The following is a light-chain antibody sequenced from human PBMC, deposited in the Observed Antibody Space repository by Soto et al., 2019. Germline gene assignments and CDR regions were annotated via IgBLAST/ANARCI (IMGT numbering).Light chain of an antibody. CDR1: QNITNY. Sequence: DIQLTQSPSSLSASVVDRVTITFRASQNITNYFNWYQQKPGKAPTLLIYAASSLQSGVPSRFSGSGSGTDFTLTISSLQPEDFTTYYCQQNYNTLITFGQGTRLEIK. J-gene: IGKJ5*01. V-gene: IGKV1-39*01. CDR2: AAS. CDR3: QQNYNTLIT.